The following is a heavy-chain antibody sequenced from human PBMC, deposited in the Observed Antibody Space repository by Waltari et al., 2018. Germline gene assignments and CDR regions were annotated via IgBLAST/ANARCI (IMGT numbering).Heavy chain of an antibody. CDR1: GGSISSGGYS. J-gene: IGHJ5*02. D-gene: IGHD4-4*01. CDR3: AREKSDYSNYWFDP. CDR2: IYHSGST. Sequence: QLQLQESGSGLVKPSQTLSLTCAVSGGSISSGGYSWSWIRQPPGKGLEWIGYIYHSGSTYYNPSPKSRVTISVDRSKNQFSLKLSSVTAADTAVYYCAREKSDYSNYWFDPWGQGTLVTVSS. V-gene: IGHV4-30-2*01.